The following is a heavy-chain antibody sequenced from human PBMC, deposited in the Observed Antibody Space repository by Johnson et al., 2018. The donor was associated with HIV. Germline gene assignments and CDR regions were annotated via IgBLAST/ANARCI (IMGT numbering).Heavy chain of an antibody. Sequence: VQLVESGGGLVQPGGSLRLSCAASGFTFSSYAMSWVRQAPGKGLEWVSAISGSGGSTYYADSVNGRFTISSDNSKNTLYLQMNSLRAEDTAVYYCARGDYFDSSGYYTASAFDIWGQGTMVTVSS. CDR2: ISGSGGST. CDR1: GFTFSSYA. D-gene: IGHD3-22*01. CDR3: ARGDYFDSSGYYTASAFDI. V-gene: IGHV3-23*04. J-gene: IGHJ3*02.